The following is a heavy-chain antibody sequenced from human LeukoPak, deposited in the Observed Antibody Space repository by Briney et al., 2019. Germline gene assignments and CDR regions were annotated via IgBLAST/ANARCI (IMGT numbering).Heavy chain of an antibody. D-gene: IGHD4-11*01. CDR3: ARSLNYGAFDI. Sequence: GGSLRLSCAASGFTFSSYWMSWVRQAPGKGLEWVANIKQDGSEKYYVDSVKGRFTISRDNAKNSLYLQMNSLRAEGTAVYYCARSLNYGAFDIWGQGTMVTVSS. J-gene: IGHJ3*02. CDR1: GFTFSSYW. V-gene: IGHV3-7*01. CDR2: IKQDGSEK.